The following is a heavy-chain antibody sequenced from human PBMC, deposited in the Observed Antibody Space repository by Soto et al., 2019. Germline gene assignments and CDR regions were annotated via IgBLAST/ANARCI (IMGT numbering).Heavy chain of an antibody. CDR3: ARCVVPAAPRGYYYGMDV. J-gene: IGHJ6*02. Sequence: ASVKVSCKASGGTFSSYAISWVRQAPGQGLEWMGGIIPIFGTANYAQKSQGRVTITADKSTSTAYMELSSLRSEDTAVYYCARCVVPAAPRGYYYGMDVWGQGTTVTVSS. V-gene: IGHV1-69*06. CDR1: GGTFSSYA. D-gene: IGHD2-2*01. CDR2: IIPIFGTA.